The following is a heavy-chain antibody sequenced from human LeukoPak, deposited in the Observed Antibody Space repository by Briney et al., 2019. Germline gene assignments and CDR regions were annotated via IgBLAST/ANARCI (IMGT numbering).Heavy chain of an antibody. V-gene: IGHV4-38-2*01. CDR1: GYSISSGYY. CDR2: IYHSGST. D-gene: IGHD3-10*01. Sequence: SETLSLTCAVSGYSISSGYYWGWIRQPPGKGLEWIGSIYHSGSTYYNPSLKSRVTISVDTSKNQFSLKLSSVTAADTAVYYCARAAHYGSGSIDAFDIWGQGTVVTVSS. CDR3: ARAAHYGSGSIDAFDI. J-gene: IGHJ3*02.